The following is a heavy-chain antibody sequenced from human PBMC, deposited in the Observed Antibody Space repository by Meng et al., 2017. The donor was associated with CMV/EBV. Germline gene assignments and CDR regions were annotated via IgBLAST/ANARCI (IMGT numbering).Heavy chain of an antibody. CDR2: IYWDDDK. D-gene: IGHD6-13*01. CDR1: GFSLSTSGVV. Sequence: KGSGPPLGKPPQTLTLTSTFFGFSLSTSGVVVGWIRQPPGKALEWLALIYWDDDKRYSPSLKSRLTITKDTSKNQVVLTMTNMDPVDTATYYCAHRGRIAAAGTDWFDPWGQGTLVTVSS. CDR3: AHRGRIAAAGTDWFDP. V-gene: IGHV2-5*02. J-gene: IGHJ5*02.